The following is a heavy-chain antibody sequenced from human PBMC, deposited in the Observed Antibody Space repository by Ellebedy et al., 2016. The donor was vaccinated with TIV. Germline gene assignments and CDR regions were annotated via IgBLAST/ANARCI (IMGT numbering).Heavy chain of an antibody. CDR3: AAEGDTADYGMDV. CDR1: GYTFTGYY. CDR2: INPNSGGT. V-gene: IGHV1-2*02. J-gene: IGHJ6*02. Sequence: ASVKVSXKASGYTFTGYYMHSVRQAPGQGLEWMGWINPNSGGTNYAQKFQGRVTMTRDTSISTAYMELSSLRSEDTAVYYCAAEGDTADYGMDVWGQGTTVTVSS. D-gene: IGHD5-18*01.